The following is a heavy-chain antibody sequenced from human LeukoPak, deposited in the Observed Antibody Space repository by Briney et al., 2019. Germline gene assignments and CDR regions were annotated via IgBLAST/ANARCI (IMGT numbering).Heavy chain of an antibody. CDR3: ASSQTGLLWFGGGNDAFDI. D-gene: IGHD3-10*01. Sequence: GASVKVSCKASGYTFTGYYMHWVRQAPGQGLEWMGWINPNSGGTNYAQKFQGRVTMTRDTSISTAYMELSRLRSDDTAVYYCASSQTGLLWFGGGNDAFDIWGQGTMVTVSS. V-gene: IGHV1-2*02. CDR2: INPNSGGT. J-gene: IGHJ3*02. CDR1: GYTFTGYY.